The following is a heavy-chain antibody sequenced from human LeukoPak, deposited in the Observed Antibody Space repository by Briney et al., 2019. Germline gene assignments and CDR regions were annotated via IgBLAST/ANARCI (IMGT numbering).Heavy chain of an antibody. CDR2: ISGSGGRT. Sequence: GGSLRLSCAASGFTFSSYEMNWVRQAPGKGLEWVSGISGSGGRTYYADSVKGRFTISRDNSNHMLYLQMNSLIAEDTAIYYCAKDDDWLRFEHWGRGTPVSVSS. J-gene: IGHJ4*02. CDR1: GFTFSSYE. V-gene: IGHV3-23*01. CDR3: AKDDDWLRFEH. D-gene: IGHD5-12*01.